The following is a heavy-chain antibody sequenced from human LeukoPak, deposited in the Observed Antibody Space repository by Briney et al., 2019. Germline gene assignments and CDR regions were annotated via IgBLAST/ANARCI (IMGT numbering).Heavy chain of an antibody. CDR3: ARVITLGFKDY. J-gene: IGHJ4*02. V-gene: IGHV1-46*01. CDR1: GYTFTSYY. CDR2: INPSGGST. D-gene: IGHD6-25*01. Sequence: GASVKVSCKASGYTFTSYYMHWVRQAPGQGLEWMGIINPSGGSTNYAQKLQGRVTMTTDTSTSTAYMELRSLRSDDTAVYYCARVITLGFKDYWGQGTLVTVSS.